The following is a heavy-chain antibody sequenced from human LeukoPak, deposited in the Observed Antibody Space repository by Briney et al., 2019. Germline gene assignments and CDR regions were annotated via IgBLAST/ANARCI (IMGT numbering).Heavy chain of an antibody. CDR3: ARSFRGVVGATMYYFDY. D-gene: IGHD1-26*01. CDR1: GGSISSSSYY. J-gene: IGHJ4*02. Sequence: SETLSLTCTVSGGSISSSSYYWGWICQPPGKGLEWIGSIYYSGSTYYNPSLKSRVTISVDTSKNQFSLKLSSVTAADTAVYYCARSFRGVVGATMYYFDYWGQGTLVTVSS. V-gene: IGHV4-39*07. CDR2: IYYSGST.